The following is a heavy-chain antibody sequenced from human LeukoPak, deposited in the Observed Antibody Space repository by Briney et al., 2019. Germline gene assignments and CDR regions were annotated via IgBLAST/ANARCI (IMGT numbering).Heavy chain of an antibody. CDR3: ARFIVGAATYYFDY. D-gene: IGHD1-26*01. J-gene: IGHJ4*02. CDR1: GGSISSSNW. CDR2: IYHSGST. V-gene: IGHV4-4*02. Sequence: SETLSLTCAVSGGSISSSNWWSWVRQPPANGRAWIGEIYHSGSTNYNPSLKSRVTISVDKSKNQFSLKLSSVTAADTAVYYCARFIVGAATYYFDYWGQGTLVTVSS.